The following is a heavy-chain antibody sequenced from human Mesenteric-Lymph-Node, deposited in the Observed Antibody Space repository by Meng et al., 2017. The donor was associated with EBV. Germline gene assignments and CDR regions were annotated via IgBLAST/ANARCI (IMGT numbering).Heavy chain of an antibody. Sequence: GQPQQGGGGVFEPSATLSLTCAVYGGSFNDYSWTWIRQPPGKGLEWIGYIFYTGSTYYNPSLKSRVTISLDISKNQFSLNLTSVTAADTAVYYCARDTNGDYGWVDPWGQGTLVTIFS. CDR3: ARDTNGDYGWVDP. V-gene: IGHV4-34*11. CDR2: IFYTGST. D-gene: IGHD4-17*01. CDR1: GGSFNDYS. J-gene: IGHJ5*02.